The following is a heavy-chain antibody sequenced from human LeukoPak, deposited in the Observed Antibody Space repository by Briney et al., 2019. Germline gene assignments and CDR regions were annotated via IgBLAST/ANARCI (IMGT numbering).Heavy chain of an antibody. CDR2: ISSSGDNT. V-gene: IGHV3-23*01. CDR3: AKRYYYDNSGLWDS. CDR1: GFTFSSYA. Sequence: GGSLRLSCAASGFTFSSYAMSWVRQAPGKGLEWVSAISSSGDNTYYADSVKGRFTIFRDNSKNTLYLQMNSLRAEDTAVYYCAKRYYYDNSGLWDSWGQGTLVRVSS. D-gene: IGHD3-22*01. J-gene: IGHJ4*02.